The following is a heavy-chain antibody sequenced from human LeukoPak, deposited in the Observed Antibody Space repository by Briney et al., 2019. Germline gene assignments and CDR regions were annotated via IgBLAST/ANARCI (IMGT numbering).Heavy chain of an antibody. D-gene: IGHD3-22*01. J-gene: IGHJ6*03. CDR2: IYYSGST. V-gene: IGHV4-39*01. Sequence: TASETLSLTCTVSGGSISSSSYYWGWIRQPPGKGLEWIGSIYYSGSTYYNPSLKSRVTISVDTSKNQFSLKLSSVTAADTAVYYCARGNSAYDSSGYYSRYYYYMDVWGKGTTVTISS. CDR1: GGSISSSSYY. CDR3: ARGNSAYDSSGYYSRYYYYMDV.